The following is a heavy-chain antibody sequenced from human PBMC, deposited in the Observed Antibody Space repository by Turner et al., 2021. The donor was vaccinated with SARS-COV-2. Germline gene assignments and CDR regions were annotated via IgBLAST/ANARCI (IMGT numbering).Heavy chain of an antibody. D-gene: IGHD3-10*01. V-gene: IGHV3-23*01. CDR3: AHYDGLGEDINYYYYYGMDV. CDR1: GFTFSSYA. J-gene: IGHJ6*02. CDR2: MRGSVGST. Sequence: DVQLLASRGRLVQPAWSLRLASAASGFTFSSYAMSWVRQGPGKGSEWVGTMRGSVGSTNDADAVKGRFTISRDKSKNTLYLQMNSMRAEDTAVYYCAHYDGLGEDINYYYYYGMDVWGQGTTVTVSS.